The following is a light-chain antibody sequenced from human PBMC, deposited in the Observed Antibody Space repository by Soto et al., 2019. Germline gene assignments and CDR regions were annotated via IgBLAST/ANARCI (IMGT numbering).Light chain of an antibody. V-gene: IGKV3-20*01. CDR1: QSVSRSF. J-gene: IGKJ4*01. Sequence: ENLLTQSPGTLSLSPGERATLSCRASQSVSRSFLAWYQQKPGQAPRLLIHGASSRVNGIPDRFSGSGFGTDLTLTISRLEPEDFAVYYCQQYGSSPFTFGGGTRVSIK. CDR2: GAS. CDR3: QQYGSSPFT.